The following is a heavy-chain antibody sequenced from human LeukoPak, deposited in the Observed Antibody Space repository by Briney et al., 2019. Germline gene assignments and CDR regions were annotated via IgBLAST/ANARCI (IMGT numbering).Heavy chain of an antibody. D-gene: IGHD2-2*01. CDR1: GFTFSSYS. CDR3: ASGGVVVPLGN. Sequence: GGSLRLSCAASGFTFSSYSMNWVRQAPGKGLEWVSSISSSSSYIYYADSVKGRFTISRDNAKNSLYLQMNSLRAEDTAVYYCASGGVVVPLGNWGQGTLVTVSS. V-gene: IGHV3-21*01. J-gene: IGHJ4*02. CDR2: ISSSSSYI.